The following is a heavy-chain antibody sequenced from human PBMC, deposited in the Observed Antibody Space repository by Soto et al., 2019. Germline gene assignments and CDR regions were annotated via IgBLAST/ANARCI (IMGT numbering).Heavy chain of an antibody. J-gene: IGHJ6*02. CDR2: ISYDGSNK. V-gene: IGHV3-30*18. D-gene: IGHD6-19*01. CDR3: AKEPPCAGYSSGWAVFYYCYGMDV. Sequence: QVQLVESGGGVVQPGRSLRLSCAASGFTFSSYGMHWVRQVPGKGVEWVAVISYDGSNKYYADSVKGRFTIFRDNFKNPVYLQMNSLRAVDTAVYYCAKEPPCAGYSSGWAVFYYCYGMDVWGQGTTVTVSS. CDR1: GFTFSSYG.